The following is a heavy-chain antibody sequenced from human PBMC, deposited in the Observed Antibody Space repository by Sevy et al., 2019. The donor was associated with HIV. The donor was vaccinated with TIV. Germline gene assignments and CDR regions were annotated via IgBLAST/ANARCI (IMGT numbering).Heavy chain of an antibody. CDR1: GFTFSSDA. Sequence: GGSLRLSCAASGFTFSSDAMHWVRQAPGKGLEWVAVISYDGSNKYYADSSKGRFTISSDNSKNTLYLQMNSLRAEDTAVYYCARDAARAAAGYFDYWGQGTLVTVSS. J-gene: IGHJ4*02. CDR2: ISYDGSNK. V-gene: IGHV3-30-3*01. CDR3: ARDAARAAAGYFDY. D-gene: IGHD6-13*01.